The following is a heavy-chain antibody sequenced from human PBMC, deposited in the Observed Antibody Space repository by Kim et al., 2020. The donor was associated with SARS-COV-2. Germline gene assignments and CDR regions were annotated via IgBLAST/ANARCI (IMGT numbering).Heavy chain of an antibody. CDR3: ARHQRGYSSTSYLYWYFDL. CDR2: IHYSGTT. Sequence: SETLSLTCTVSGGSISSSSYYWGWIRQPPGKGLEWIGSIHYSGTTYYNPSLKSRVTMSVDMSKNQFSVKLNSVTAADTAVYYCARHQRGYSSTSYLYWYFDLWGRGTLVTVSS. D-gene: IGHD6-13*01. CDR1: GGSISSSSYY. V-gene: IGHV4-39*01. J-gene: IGHJ2*01.